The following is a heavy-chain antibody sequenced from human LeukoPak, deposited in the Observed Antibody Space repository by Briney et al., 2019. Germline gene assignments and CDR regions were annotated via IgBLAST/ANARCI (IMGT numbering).Heavy chain of an antibody. J-gene: IGHJ3*02. Sequence: GGSLRLSCAASGFTFSSYTMNWVRQAPGKGLEWASSIDSSSRYIYYADSVKGRFTISRDNANNSLYLQMNSLRAEDTAVYYCAGDPTSSWETAFDIWGQGTMVTVSS. CDR2: IDSSSRYI. CDR1: GFTFSSYT. V-gene: IGHV3-21*01. CDR3: AGDPTSSWETAFDI. D-gene: IGHD1-26*01.